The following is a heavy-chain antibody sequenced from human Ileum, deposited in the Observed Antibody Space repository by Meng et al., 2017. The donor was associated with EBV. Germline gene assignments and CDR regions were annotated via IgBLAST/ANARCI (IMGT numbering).Heavy chain of an antibody. CDR3: MRDLLILERTEV. D-gene: IGHD3-3*01. Sequence: VHLQGSGPGPGKPSGTLSLTCAASGASIISSNWWTWVRQTPGKGLEWIGEIYHSGSANYNPSFKSRATISVDKSKNQFSLTLKSVTAADTAVYYCMRDLLILERTEVWGRGTLVTVSS. J-gene: IGHJ2*01. V-gene: IGHV4-4*02. CDR1: GASIISSNW. CDR2: IYHSGSA.